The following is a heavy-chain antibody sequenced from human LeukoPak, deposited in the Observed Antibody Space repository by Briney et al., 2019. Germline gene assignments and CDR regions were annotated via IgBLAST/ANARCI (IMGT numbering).Heavy chain of an antibody. CDR2: INPNSGGT. CDR3: AREGQDYYGSGTEAFDI. V-gene: IGHV1-2*02. D-gene: IGHD3-10*01. CDR1: GYTFTSYG. J-gene: IGHJ3*02. Sequence: ASVKVSCKASGYTFTSYGISWVRQAPGQGLEWMGWINPNSGGTNYAQKFQGRVTMTRDTSISTAYMELSRLRSDDTAVYYCAREGQDYYGSGTEAFDIWGQGTMVTVSS.